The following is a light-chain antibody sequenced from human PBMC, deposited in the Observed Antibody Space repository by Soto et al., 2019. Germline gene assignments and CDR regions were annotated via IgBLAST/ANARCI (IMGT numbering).Light chain of an antibody. V-gene: IGKV3-15*01. CDR1: DSVSSN. J-gene: IGKJ1*01. CDR3: QQYDNWWR. CDR2: GAS. Sequence: EIVITHSPATLSLSPGESGTLSCRASDSVSSNLAWYQQKPGHAPRLLIYGASITATGIPARFSGSGSGTEFTLTISXLLSEDFAVYYCQQYDNWWRFGRGTKVDIK.